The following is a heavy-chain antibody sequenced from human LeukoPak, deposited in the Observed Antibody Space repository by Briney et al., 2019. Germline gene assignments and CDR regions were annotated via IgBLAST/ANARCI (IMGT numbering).Heavy chain of an antibody. D-gene: IGHD2-2*02. Sequence: GASVKVSCKASGYTFTGYYMHWVRQAPGQGLEWMGWINPNSGGTNYAQKFQGRVTMTRDTSISTAYMELSRLRSDDTAVYYCARDLGGYTLLGMDVWGQGTTVTASS. CDR3: ARDLGGYTLLGMDV. J-gene: IGHJ6*02. CDR2: INPNSGGT. V-gene: IGHV1-2*02. CDR1: GYTFTGYY.